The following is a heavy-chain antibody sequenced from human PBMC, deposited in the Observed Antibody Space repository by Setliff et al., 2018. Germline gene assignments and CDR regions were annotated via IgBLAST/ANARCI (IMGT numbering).Heavy chain of an antibody. Sequence: GGSLRLSCAASGFTFSDYSMNWVRQAPGKGLEWVSDISSSSSTIYYADSVKGRFTISRDNAQNSLYLQMNSLRAEDTAVYYCARSYNFWSGPALDVWGKGTTVTVS. V-gene: IGHV3-48*01. J-gene: IGHJ6*03. CDR2: ISSSSSTI. CDR1: GFTFSDYS. CDR3: ARSYNFWSGPALDV. D-gene: IGHD3-3*01.